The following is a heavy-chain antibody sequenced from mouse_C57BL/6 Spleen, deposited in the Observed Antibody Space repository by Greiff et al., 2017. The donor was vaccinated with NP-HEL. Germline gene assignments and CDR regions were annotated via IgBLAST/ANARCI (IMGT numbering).Heavy chain of an antibody. CDR1: GFNIKDDY. CDR3: TICTRDY. D-gene: IGHD5-1*01. J-gene: IGHJ2*01. V-gene: IGHV14-4*01. Sequence: VQLKQSGAELVRPGASVKLSCTASGFNIKDDYMHWVKQRPEQGLEWIGWIDPENGDTEYASKFQGKATITADTSSNTAYLQLSSLTSEDTAVYYCTICTRDYWGQGTTLTVSS. CDR2: IDPENGDT.